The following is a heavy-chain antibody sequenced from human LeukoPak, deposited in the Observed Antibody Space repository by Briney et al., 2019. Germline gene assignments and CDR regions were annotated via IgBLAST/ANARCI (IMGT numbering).Heavy chain of an antibody. V-gene: IGHV1-18*04. D-gene: IGHD2-2*01. Sequence: ASVKVSCKASGYTFTSYGISWVRQAPGQGLEWMGWISAYNGNTNYAQKLQGRVTMTTDTSTSTAYMELRSLRSDDTAVYYCARVPIVVLPAAKSWFDPWGQGTLVTVSS. CDR1: GYTFTSYG. CDR2: ISAYNGNT. J-gene: IGHJ5*02. CDR3: ARVPIVVLPAAKSWFDP.